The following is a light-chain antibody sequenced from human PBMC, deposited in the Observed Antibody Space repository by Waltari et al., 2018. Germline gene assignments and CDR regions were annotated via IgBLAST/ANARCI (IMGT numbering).Light chain of an antibody. CDR1: SSDVGSYNL. J-gene: IGLJ3*02. CDR3: CSYAGSSNWV. Sequence: QSALTQPASVSGSPGQSITISCTGTSSDVGSYNLVSWYQQHPGKAPKLMSYEDSKRPSGVSNRFSGSKSGNTASLTISGLQAEDEADYYCCSYAGSSNWVFGGGTKLTVL. V-gene: IGLV2-23*01. CDR2: EDS.